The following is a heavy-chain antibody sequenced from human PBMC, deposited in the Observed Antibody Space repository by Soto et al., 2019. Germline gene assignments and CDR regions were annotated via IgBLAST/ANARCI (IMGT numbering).Heavy chain of an antibody. J-gene: IGHJ3*02. CDR2: IYYSGST. CDR3: ARQVSIAARPDAFDI. V-gene: IGHV4-30-4*01. D-gene: IGHD6-6*01. CDR1: GDSISSRSYY. Sequence: SETLSLTCTVTGDSISSRSYYWSWIRQPPGKGLEWIGYIYYSGSTYYNPSLKSRVTISVDTSKNQFSLKLSSVTAADTAVYYGARQVSIAARPDAFDIGGQGTMVPVSS.